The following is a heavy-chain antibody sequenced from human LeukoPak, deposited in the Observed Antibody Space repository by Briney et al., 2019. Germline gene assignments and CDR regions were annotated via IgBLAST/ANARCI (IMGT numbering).Heavy chain of an antibody. J-gene: IGHJ5*02. CDR2: IYYSGST. CDR1: GGSISSYY. CDR3: ARVYYDFWSGYIQSWFDP. Sequence: SETLSLTCTVSGGSISSYYWGWIRQPPGKGLEWIGYIYYSGSTNYNPSLKSRVTISVDTSKNQFSLKLSSVTAADTAVYYCARVYYDFWSGYIQSWFDPWGQGTLVTVSS. D-gene: IGHD3-3*01. V-gene: IGHV4-59*01.